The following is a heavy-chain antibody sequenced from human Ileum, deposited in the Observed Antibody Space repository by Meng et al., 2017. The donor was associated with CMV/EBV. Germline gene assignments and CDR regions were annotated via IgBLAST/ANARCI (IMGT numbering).Heavy chain of an antibody. J-gene: IGHJ4*02. CDR3: ATPPLTYNNNWYTYYFAY. V-gene: IGHV3-23*01. CDR2: ISSSGDNK. D-gene: IGHD6-13*01. Sequence: GESLKISCVASGFTFSNYAMNWVRQPPGKGMEWVSGISSSGDNKNYADSVKGRFTISRDNSKNTLYLQMNSLSAEDTAVYYCATPPLTYNNNWYTYYFAYWGQGTLVTVSS. CDR1: GFTFSNYA.